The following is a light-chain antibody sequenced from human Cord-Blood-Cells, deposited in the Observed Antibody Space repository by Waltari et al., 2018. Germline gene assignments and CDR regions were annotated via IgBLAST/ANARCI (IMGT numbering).Light chain of an antibody. CDR2: GAS. CDR3: QQYGSSPPWT. CDR1: QSVSSSY. J-gene: IGKJ1*01. V-gene: IGKV3-20*01. Sequence: EIVLTQSPGTLSLSPGERATLPCRASQSVSSSYLAWYQQKPGQAPRLLIYGASSRATGIPDRFSGSGSGTDFTLTISRLEPEDFGVYYCQQYGSSPPWTFGQGTKVEIK.